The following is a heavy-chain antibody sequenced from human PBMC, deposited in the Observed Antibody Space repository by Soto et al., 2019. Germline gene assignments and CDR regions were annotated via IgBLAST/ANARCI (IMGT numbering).Heavy chain of an antibody. V-gene: IGHV1-18*01. Sequence: ASVKVSCKASGYTFASYAISWMRQAPGQGLEWMGWISAYNGNTNYAQKLQGRVTMTTDTSTSTAYMELRSLRSDDTAVYYCTRDPPPPDYWGQGTLVTVSS. CDR3: TRDPPPPDY. CDR1: GYTFASYA. CDR2: ISAYNGNT. J-gene: IGHJ4*02.